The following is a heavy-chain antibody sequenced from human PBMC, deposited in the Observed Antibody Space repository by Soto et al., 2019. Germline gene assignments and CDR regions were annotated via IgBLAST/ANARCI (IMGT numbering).Heavy chain of an antibody. J-gene: IGHJ6*02. V-gene: IGHV3-30-3*01. CDR2: ISYDGSNK. Sequence: QVQLVESGGGVVQPGRSLRLSCAASGFTFSSYAMHWVRQAPGKGLEWVAVISYDGSNKYYADSVKGRFTISRDNSKNTLYLQMNSLRAKDTAVYYCARVHYYYYGMDVWGQGTTVTVSS. CDR3: ARVHYYYYGMDV. CDR1: GFTFSSYA.